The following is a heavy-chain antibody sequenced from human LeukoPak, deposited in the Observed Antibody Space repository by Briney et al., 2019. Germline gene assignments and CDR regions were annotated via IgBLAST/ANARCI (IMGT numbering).Heavy chain of an antibody. CDR3: ARRGYCSSTSCYVDY. V-gene: IGHV4-39*01. D-gene: IGHD2-2*01. CDR2: IYYSGST. J-gene: IGHJ4*02. CDR1: GGSIRRSIYY. Sequence: PSETLSLTCRVSGGSIRRSIYYWGWIRQPPGKGLEWIESIYYSGSTYYNPSLKSRVTISVDTSKNHFSLKLSSVTAADTAVYYCARRGYCSSTSCYVDYWGQGTLVTVYS.